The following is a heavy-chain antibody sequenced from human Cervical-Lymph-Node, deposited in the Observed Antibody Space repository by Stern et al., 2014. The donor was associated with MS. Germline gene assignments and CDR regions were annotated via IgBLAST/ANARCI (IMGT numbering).Heavy chain of an antibody. V-gene: IGHV1-18*01. Sequence: VQLVESGAEVKKPGASVKVSCKASGYTFTSYGISWVRQAPGQGLEWMGWVSAYNGNTNYAQKLQGRVTMTTDTSTSTAYMELRSLRSDDTAVYYCARDLSNGSSSWYWDYWGQGTLVTVSS. CDR2: VSAYNGNT. CDR1: GYTFTSYG. J-gene: IGHJ4*02. D-gene: IGHD6-13*01. CDR3: ARDLSNGSSSWYWDY.